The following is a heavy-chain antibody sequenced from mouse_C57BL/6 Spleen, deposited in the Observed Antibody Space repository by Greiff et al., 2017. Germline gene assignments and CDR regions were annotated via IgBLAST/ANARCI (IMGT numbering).Heavy chain of an antibody. Sequence: VQLKESGPELVKPGASVKMSCKASGYTFTDYNMHWVKQSHGKSLEWLGYINPNNGGTSYNQKFKGKATLTVNKSSSTAYMERRSLTSEDSAVYYCARPSIFYARDYWGQGTSVTVSS. J-gene: IGHJ4*01. CDR2: INPNNGGT. V-gene: IGHV1-22*01. D-gene: IGHD2-10*02. CDR3: ARPSIFYARDY. CDR1: GYTFTDYN.